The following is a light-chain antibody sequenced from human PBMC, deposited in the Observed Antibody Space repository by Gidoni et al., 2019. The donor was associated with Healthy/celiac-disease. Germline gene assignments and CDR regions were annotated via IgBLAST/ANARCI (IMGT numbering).Light chain of an antibody. CDR2: GAS. Sequence: EIVMTQSPATLSVSPGERATLSCRASQSVSSNLSWYQQKAGQAPTLLIYGASTRATGIPARFSGSGSGTAFTLTISSLQSEDFAVYYCQQYNNWLPVTFGQGTRLEIK. V-gene: IGKV3-15*01. J-gene: IGKJ5*01. CDR3: QQYNNWLPVT. CDR1: QSVSSN.